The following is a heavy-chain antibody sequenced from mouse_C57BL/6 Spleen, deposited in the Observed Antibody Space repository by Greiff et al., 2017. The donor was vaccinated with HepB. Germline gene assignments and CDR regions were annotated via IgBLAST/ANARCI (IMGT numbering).Heavy chain of an antibody. CDR3: ARGAYYSNYVGTYFDY. CDR2: IYPGSGST. CDR1: GYTFTSYW. Sequence: QVQLQQPGAELVKPGASVKMSCKASGYTFTSYWITWVKQRPGQGLEWIGDIYPGSGSTNYNEKFKSKATLTVDTSASTAYMQLSSLTSEDSAVYYCARGAYYSNYVGTYFDYWGQGTTLTVSS. D-gene: IGHD2-5*01. V-gene: IGHV1-55*01. J-gene: IGHJ2*01.